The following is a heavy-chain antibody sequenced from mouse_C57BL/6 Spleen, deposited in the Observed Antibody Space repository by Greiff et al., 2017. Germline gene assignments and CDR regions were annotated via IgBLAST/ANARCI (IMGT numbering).Heavy chain of an antibody. CDR3: ARRAAQALAY. D-gene: IGHD3-2*02. J-gene: IGHJ3*01. CDR1: GYTFTSYW. Sequence: QVQLQQPGAELVRPGSSVKLSCKASGYTFTSYWMDWVKQRPGQGLEWIGNIYPSDSETHYNQKFKDKATLTVDKSSSTAYMQLSSLTSEDSAVYYCARRAAQALAYWGQGTLVTVSA. CDR2: IYPSDSET. V-gene: IGHV1-61*01.